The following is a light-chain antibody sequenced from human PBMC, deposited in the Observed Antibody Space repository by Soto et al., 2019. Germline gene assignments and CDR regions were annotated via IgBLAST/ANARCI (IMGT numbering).Light chain of an antibody. CDR3: QQLNSYPRT. J-gene: IGKJ2*02. Sequence: DIQLTQSPSFLSASVGDRVTVTCRASQGISTYLAWYQQKPGKAPKLLIYDASTLQSGVPSRYSGSGSGTEVTLTISSLQPEDFATYYCQQLNSYPRTFGQGTKLEIK. CDR2: DAS. V-gene: IGKV1-9*01. CDR1: QGISTY.